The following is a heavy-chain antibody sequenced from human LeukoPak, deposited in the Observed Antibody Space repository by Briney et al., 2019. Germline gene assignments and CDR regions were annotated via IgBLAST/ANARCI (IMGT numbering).Heavy chain of an antibody. D-gene: IGHD3-16*01. CDR2: INNNGGTT. J-gene: IGHJ3*02. Sequence: PGGSLRLSCSASGFTFSRYAMHWVRQAPGKGLEYVSGINNNGGTTYYSDSVKAGFTISRDNSKNTLFLRMTSLRAEDTAVYYCVKTMMTFGGVIRTDAFDIWGQGTMVTVSS. CDR3: VKTMMTFGGVIRTDAFDI. V-gene: IGHV3-64D*06. CDR1: GFTFSRYA.